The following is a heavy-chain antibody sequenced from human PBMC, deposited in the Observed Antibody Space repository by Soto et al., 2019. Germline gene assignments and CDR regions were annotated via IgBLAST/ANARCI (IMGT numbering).Heavy chain of an antibody. CDR1: GFTFSTYD. CDR2: ISTAGNS. Sequence: DVQLLESGGDLVQPGGSLRLSCAASGFTFSTYDMHWVRQVIGRWLEWVSGISTAGNSHYAVSVKGRFTVSRDNAKNSLYLQMNGLTAGDTAVYYCAREWEVTGYWYFDLWGRGTLVTVSS. V-gene: IGHV3-13*01. D-gene: IGHD2-21*02. CDR3: AREWEVTGYWYFDL. J-gene: IGHJ2*01.